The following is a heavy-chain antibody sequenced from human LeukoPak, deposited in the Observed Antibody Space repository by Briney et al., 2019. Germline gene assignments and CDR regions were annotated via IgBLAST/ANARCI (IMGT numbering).Heavy chain of an antibody. Sequence: GGSLRLSCAASGFTFSTYSMNWVRQAPGKGLEWVSAISSNSRYIYYADFVKGRFTISRDNSKNTLYLQMNSLRAEDTAVYYCAKEFVHEVLLWFGEPYGMDVWGQGTTVTVSS. D-gene: IGHD3-10*01. J-gene: IGHJ6*02. CDR2: ISSNSRYI. CDR3: AKEFVHEVLLWFGEPYGMDV. CDR1: GFTFSTYS. V-gene: IGHV3-21*01.